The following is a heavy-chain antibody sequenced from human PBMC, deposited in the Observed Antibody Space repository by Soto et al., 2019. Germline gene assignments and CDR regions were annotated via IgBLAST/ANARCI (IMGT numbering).Heavy chain of an antibody. V-gene: IGHV4-61*08. Sequence: SETLSLTCTVSGGSISSGGYYWSWIRQHPGKGLEWIGYIYYSGSTNYNPSLKSRVTISLDTSKNQFSLKLSSVIAGDTAVYYCTRGGPVGRFDYWGQGTVVTVSS. CDR3: TRGGPVGRFDY. J-gene: IGHJ4*02. CDR2: IYYSGST. CDR1: GGSISSGGYY. D-gene: IGHD1-26*01.